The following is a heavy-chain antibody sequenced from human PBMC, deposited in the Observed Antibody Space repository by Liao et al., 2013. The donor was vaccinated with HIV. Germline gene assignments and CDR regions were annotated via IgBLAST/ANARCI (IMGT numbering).Heavy chain of an antibody. J-gene: IGHJ1*01. V-gene: IGHV4-61*02. CDR1: GGSISSGTYY. Sequence: QVQLQESGPRLVKPSQTLSLTCTVSGGSISSGTYYWSWIRQPAGKGLEWIGRIYTSGSTNYNPSLKSRVTISVDTSKNQFSLKLSSVTAADTAVYYCARSLFWNAEYFQHWGQGTLVTVSS. D-gene: IGHD3-3*01. CDR3: ARSLFWNAEYFQH. CDR2: IYTSGST.